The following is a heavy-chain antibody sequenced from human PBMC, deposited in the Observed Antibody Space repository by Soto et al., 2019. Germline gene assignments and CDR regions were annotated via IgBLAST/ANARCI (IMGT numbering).Heavy chain of an antibody. CDR2: INHSGST. CDR3: ARGRIIVVVVAATNSWFDP. Sequence: SETLSLTCAVYGLSFSGYYWSWIRQPPGKGLEWIGEINHSGSTNYNPSLKSRVTISVDTSKNQFSLKLSSVTAADTAVYYCARGRIIVVVVAATNSWFDPWGQGTLVTAPQ. J-gene: IGHJ5*02. V-gene: IGHV4-34*01. CDR1: GLSFSGYY. D-gene: IGHD2-15*01.